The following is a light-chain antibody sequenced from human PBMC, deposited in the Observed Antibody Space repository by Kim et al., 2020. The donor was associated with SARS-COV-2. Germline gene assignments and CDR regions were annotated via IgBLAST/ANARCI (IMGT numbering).Light chain of an antibody. J-gene: IGKJ2*02. Sequence: SASVGDRVTIPCRASQNIRRYLNWYQQRPGKAPKLLMYAASTLQTGVPSRFTGSGSGTDFTLTINNLQPEDFATYYCQQSYITPGTFGQGTKLEI. CDR1: QNIRRY. CDR3: QQSYITPGT. CDR2: AAS. V-gene: IGKV1-39*01.